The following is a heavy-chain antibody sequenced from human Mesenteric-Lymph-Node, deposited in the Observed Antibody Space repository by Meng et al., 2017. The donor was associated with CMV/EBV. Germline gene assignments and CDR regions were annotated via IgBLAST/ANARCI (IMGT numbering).Heavy chain of an antibody. J-gene: IGHJ6*02. D-gene: IGHD2/OR15-2a*01. CDR1: GDSISRTVYY. CDR3: ARVIIEAARFVGMDV. V-gene: IGHV4-39*07. Sequence: SETLSLTCTVSGDSISRTVYYWGWIRQPPGKGLEWIGGMDYSGRTYFNPSLKSRGTISGDTSKNQVSLKLGSVTAADTAVCYCARVIIEAARFVGMDVWGQGTTVTVSS. CDR2: MDYSGRT.